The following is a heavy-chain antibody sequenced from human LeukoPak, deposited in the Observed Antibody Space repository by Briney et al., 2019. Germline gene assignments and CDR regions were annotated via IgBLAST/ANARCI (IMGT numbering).Heavy chain of an antibody. Sequence: GGSLRLSCAASGFPFSSYAMSWVRQAPGKGLEWVSAISGSGGSTYYADSVKGRFTISRDNSKNTLYLQMNSLRAEDTAVYYCAKDPYDFWSGLFDYWGQGTLVTVSS. CDR1: GFPFSSYA. J-gene: IGHJ4*02. CDR2: ISGSGGST. CDR3: AKDPYDFWSGLFDY. V-gene: IGHV3-23*01. D-gene: IGHD3-3*01.